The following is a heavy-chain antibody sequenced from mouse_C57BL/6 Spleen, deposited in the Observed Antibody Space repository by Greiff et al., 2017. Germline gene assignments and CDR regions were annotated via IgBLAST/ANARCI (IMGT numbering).Heavy chain of an antibody. Sequence: EVKLVESGGGLVKPGGSLKLSCAASGFTFSDYGMHWVRQAPEKGLEWVAYISSGSSTIYYADTVKGRFTISRDNAKNTLFLQMTSLWYEDTAMYYCARTRGNYYAMDYWGQGTSVTVSS. D-gene: IGHD2-1*01. CDR3: ARTRGNYYAMDY. J-gene: IGHJ4*01. V-gene: IGHV5-17*01. CDR2: ISSGSSTI. CDR1: GFTFSDYG.